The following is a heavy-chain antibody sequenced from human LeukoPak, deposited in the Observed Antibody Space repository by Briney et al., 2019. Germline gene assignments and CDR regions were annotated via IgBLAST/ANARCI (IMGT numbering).Heavy chain of an antibody. J-gene: IGHJ4*02. CDR2: IYSSGTI. CDR1: GFIVSSSF. CDR3: ARGKRLGELFYFDY. Sequence: PGGSLRLSCAASGFIVSSSFMSWVRQALGKGLEWVSIIYSSGTIYYADSVKGRFTISRDNAKNSLYLQMNSLRAEDTAIYYCARGKRLGELFYFDYWGQGTLVTVSS. V-gene: IGHV3-53*01. D-gene: IGHD3-10*01.